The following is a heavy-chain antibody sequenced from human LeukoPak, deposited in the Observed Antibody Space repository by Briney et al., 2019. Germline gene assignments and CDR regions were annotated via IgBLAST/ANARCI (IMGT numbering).Heavy chain of an antibody. CDR3: AKDPNWGSCRLSSIAY. V-gene: IGHV3-30*18. J-gene: IGHJ4*02. Sequence: GGSLRLSCAASGFTFSSYGIHWVRQAPGKGLEWVAVISYDGSNKYYADSVKGRFTISRDNSKNTLYLQMNSLRAEDTAVYYCAKDPNWGSCRLSSIAYWGQGTLVTVSS. CDR2: ISYDGSNK. CDR1: GFTFSSYG. D-gene: IGHD3-16*02.